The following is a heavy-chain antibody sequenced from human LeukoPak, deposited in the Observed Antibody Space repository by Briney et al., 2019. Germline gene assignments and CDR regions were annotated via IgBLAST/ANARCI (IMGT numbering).Heavy chain of an antibody. CDR3: ARAFATSRGY. CDR1: GFTFSSYA. V-gene: IGHV3-7*04. CDR2: VKGDGTEK. J-gene: IGHJ4*02. D-gene: IGHD3-3*01. Sequence: PGGSLRLSCAASGFTFSSYAMHWVRQAPGKGLEWVANVKGDGTEKYYVDSVKGRFTISRDNSKNSLFLQMNSLRVEDTAVYYCARAFATSRGYWGQGTLVTVSS.